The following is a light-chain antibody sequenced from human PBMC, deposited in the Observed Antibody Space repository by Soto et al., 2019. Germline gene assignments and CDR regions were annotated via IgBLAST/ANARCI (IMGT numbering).Light chain of an antibody. CDR3: QHLNTYLIT. V-gene: IGKV1-9*01. Sequence: DIQLTQSPSFLSASVGESVTLTCRASQDISGFLAWYQQKPGKAPKLLIYSTSTLETGVPSRFSGSASGTEFTLTISSLQPEDFATYYCQHLNTYLITFGQGTRLEIK. J-gene: IGKJ5*01. CDR2: STS. CDR1: QDISGF.